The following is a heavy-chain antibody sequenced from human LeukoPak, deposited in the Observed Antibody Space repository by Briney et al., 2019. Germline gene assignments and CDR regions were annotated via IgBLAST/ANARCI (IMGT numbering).Heavy chain of an antibody. CDR3: ARDRGMATIDEPVTPWYY. Sequence: GGSLRLSCAASGFTFSSYWMSWVRQAPGKGLEWVANIKQDGSEKYYVDSVKGRFTISRDNAKNSLYLQMNSLRAEDTAVYYCARDRGMATIDEPVTPWYYWGQGTLVTVSS. D-gene: IGHD5-24*01. CDR2: IKQDGSEK. J-gene: IGHJ4*02. CDR1: GFTFSSYW. V-gene: IGHV3-7*01.